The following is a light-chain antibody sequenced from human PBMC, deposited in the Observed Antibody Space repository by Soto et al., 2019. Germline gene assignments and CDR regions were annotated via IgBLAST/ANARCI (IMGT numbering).Light chain of an antibody. V-gene: IGLV1-51*01. Sequence: QSVLTQPPSVSAAPGQKVTISCSGGSSNIGNNYVSWYQQLPGTAPKLLIYDNNKRPSGIPDRFSGSKSGTSATLGITGLQTGDEADYYCGTWDSRLRGGVFGTGTKVPVL. CDR1: SSNIGNNY. CDR2: DNN. J-gene: IGLJ1*01. CDR3: GTWDSRLRGGV.